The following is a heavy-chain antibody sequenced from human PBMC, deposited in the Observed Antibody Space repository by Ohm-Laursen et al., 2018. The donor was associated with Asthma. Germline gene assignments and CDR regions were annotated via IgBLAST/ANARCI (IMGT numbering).Heavy chain of an antibody. Sequence: ASVTASCKASGYTFTSYYMHWVRQPPGQGLEWMGIINPRVGSTSYAQKFQGRVTMTRDTSTSTVYMELSSLRSEATAVYYCARERADIGCHDYRLHYGMDVWGQGTTVTVSS. V-gene: IGHV1-46*01. J-gene: IGHJ6*02. D-gene: IGHD4-11*01. CDR1: GYTFTSYY. CDR3: ARERADIGCHDYRLHYGMDV. CDR2: INPRVGST.